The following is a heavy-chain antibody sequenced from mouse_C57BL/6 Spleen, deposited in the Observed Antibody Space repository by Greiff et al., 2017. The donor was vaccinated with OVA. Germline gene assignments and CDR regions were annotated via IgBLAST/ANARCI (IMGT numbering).Heavy chain of an antibody. J-gene: IGHJ3*01. D-gene: IGHD1-1*01. Sequence: QVQLKQSGPELVKPGASVKISCKASGYAFSSSWMNWVKQRPGKGLEWIGRIYPGDGDTNYNGKFKGKATLTADKSSSTAYMQLSSLTSEDSAVYFCARRDYYGSTAGFAYWGQGTLVTVSA. V-gene: IGHV1-82*01. CDR2: IYPGDGDT. CDR1: GYAFSSSW. CDR3: ARRDYYGSTAGFAY.